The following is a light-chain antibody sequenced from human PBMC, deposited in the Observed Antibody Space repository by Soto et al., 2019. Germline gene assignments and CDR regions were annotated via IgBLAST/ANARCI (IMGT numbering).Light chain of an antibody. CDR2: VAS. J-gene: IGKJ2*01. CDR1: QSINSN. V-gene: IGKV3-15*01. CDR3: QQYKNWPPVT. Sequence: EIVMTQSPATLSVSPGERATLSCRASQSINSNLVWYQQKPGQAPRLLIYVASTRAPGIPARFSGSGSGTEFTLTISSLQSEDFAVYYCQQYKNWPPVTFGQGTKLEIK.